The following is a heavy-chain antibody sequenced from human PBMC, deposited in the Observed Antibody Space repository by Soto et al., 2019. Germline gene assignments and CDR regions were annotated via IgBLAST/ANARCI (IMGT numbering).Heavy chain of an antibody. CDR2: IHTGGST. CDR1: GFTVSTNY. J-gene: IGHJ4*02. CDR3: ARGLWDLDFFDY. Sequence: EVQLVESGRGLVQPGGSLRLSCAASGFTVSTNYINWVRQAPGKGLEWVSVIHTGGSTFYADSVKGRFTISRDNSKNTVNLQMNNLRVEDTAVYYCARGLWDLDFFDYWGQGTLVTASS. V-gene: IGHV3-66*01. D-gene: IGHD1-26*01.